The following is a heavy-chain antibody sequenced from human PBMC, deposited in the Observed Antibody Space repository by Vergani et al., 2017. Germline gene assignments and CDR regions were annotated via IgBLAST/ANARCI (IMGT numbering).Heavy chain of an antibody. J-gene: IGHJ4*02. D-gene: IGHD3-22*01. CDR2: INPNSGGT. CDR3: AIPSPYYYDSSGYWDY. CDR1: GYTFTGYY. V-gene: IGHV1-2*02. Sequence: QVQLVQSGAEVKKPGASVKVSCKASGYTFTGYYMHWVRQAPGQGLEWMGWINPNSGGTNNAQKFQGRVTMTRDTSISTAYMELSRLRSDDTAVYYCAIPSPYYYDSSGYWDYWGQGTLVTVSS.